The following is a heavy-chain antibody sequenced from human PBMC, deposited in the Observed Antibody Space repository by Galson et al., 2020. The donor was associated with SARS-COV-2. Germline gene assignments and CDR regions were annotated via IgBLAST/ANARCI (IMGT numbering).Heavy chain of an antibody. D-gene: IGHD6-6*01. V-gene: IGHV3-23*01. Sequence: GGSLRLSCAASTVTFSNFVINWVRQAPGKGLEWVSGIRGSGADTYYADSVKGRFAISRDNSKNTLFLEMNSLRVEDTATYYCALVLPFSKGYFQPFDFWGQGTLVTVSS. CDR2: IRGSGADT. CDR1: TVTFSNFV. J-gene: IGHJ4*02. CDR3: ALVLPFSKGYFQPFDF.